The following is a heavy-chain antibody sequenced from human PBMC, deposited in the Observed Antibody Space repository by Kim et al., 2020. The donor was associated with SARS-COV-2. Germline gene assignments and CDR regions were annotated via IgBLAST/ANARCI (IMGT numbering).Heavy chain of an antibody. D-gene: IGHD3-10*01. CDR1: GFTFSNYA. J-gene: IGHJ4*02. CDR3: ARGGAREVPMIRGIIN. Sequence: GGSLRLSCAASGFTFSNYAMHWVRQAPGKGLEWVAVISYDGNVKYYADSMKGRFTISKDNSKDALYLQMSSLRDDDTALYYCARGGAREVPMIRGIINWGQGTVV. CDR2: ISYDGNVK. V-gene: IGHV3-33*05.